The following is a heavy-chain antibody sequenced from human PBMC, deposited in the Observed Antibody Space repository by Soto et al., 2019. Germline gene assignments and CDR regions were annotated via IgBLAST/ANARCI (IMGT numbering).Heavy chain of an antibody. J-gene: IGHJ4*02. Sequence: PTASLRHSCPPSGFNFSNDGLNWVRLAPGKGLEWVSSIICSGGSTYYADSVKDRFTISRDNSKNTLYLQMNSLRAEDTAVYYFAKLPIVAPFPGYYFDSWGQGTLVTVSS. CDR3: AKLPIVAPFPGYYFDS. CDR2: IICSGGST. D-gene: IGHD5-12*01. CDR1: GFNFSNDG. V-gene: IGHV3-23*01.